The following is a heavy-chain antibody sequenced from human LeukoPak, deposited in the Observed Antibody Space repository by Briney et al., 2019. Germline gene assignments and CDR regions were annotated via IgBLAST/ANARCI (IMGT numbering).Heavy chain of an antibody. CDR3: ARQIWGSSWAFDI. CDR1: GYSISSGYY. D-gene: IGHD6-13*01. Sequence: SETLSLTCAVSGYSISSGYYWCWIRQPPGKGLEWIGSIYHSGSTYYNPSLKSRVTISVDTSKNQFSLKLSSVTAADTAVYYCARQIWGSSWAFDIWGQGTMVTVSS. CDR2: IYHSGST. V-gene: IGHV4-38-2*01. J-gene: IGHJ3*02.